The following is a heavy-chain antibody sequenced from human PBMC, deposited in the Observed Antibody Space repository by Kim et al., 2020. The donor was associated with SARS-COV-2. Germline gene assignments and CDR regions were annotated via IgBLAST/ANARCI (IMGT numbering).Heavy chain of an antibody. V-gene: IGHV3-9*01. D-gene: IGHD3-16*01. J-gene: IGHJ4*02. Sequence: PDAVKGRFTISNDNAKNSLYLQRNSLRAEDTALYYCAKVWGKSRYPFDYWGQGTLVTVSS. CDR3: AKVWGKSRYPFDY.